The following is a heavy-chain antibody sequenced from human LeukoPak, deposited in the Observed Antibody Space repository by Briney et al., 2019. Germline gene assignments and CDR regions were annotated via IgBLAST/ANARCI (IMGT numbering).Heavy chain of an antibody. CDR2: IKQDGIEK. Sequence: GGSLRLSCAASGFTLSNHWMIWVRQAPGKGLECVANIKQDGIEKYYLDSVKGRFTISRDNAKNSVYLQMNSLRAEDTAVYYCASLGVVTDYWGQGTLVTVSS. J-gene: IGHJ4*02. V-gene: IGHV3-7*01. D-gene: IGHD3-3*01. CDR1: GFTLSNHW. CDR3: ASLGVVTDY.